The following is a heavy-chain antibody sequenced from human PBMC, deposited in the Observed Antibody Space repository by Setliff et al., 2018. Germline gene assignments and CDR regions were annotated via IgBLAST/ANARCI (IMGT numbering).Heavy chain of an antibody. J-gene: IGHJ6*02. D-gene: IGHD4-17*01. CDR2: IIPIFGTA. V-gene: IGHV1-69*13. CDR1: GYTFTSYD. Sequence: SVKVSCKASGYTFTSYDINWVRQAPGQGLEWMGGIIPIFGTANYAQKFQGRVTITADESTSTAYMELSSLRSEDTAVYYCARDLIDPDYGDYLSFYYYGMDVWGQGTTGTVS. CDR3: ARDLIDPDYGDYLSFYYYGMDV.